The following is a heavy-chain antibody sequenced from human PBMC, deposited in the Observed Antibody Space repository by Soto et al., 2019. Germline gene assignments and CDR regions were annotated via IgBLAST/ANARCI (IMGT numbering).Heavy chain of an antibody. D-gene: IGHD6-19*01. V-gene: IGHV3-7*01. J-gene: IGHJ3*02. CDR3: ARDGGQWQWLMRMSDAFDI. CDR2: IKQDGSQT. CDR1: GFTFSSYW. Sequence: EAQLVESGGGLVQPGGSLRLSCAASGFTFSSYWMTWVRQAPGKGLEWVASIKQDGSQTYYVGSVEGRITISRDNAKNLLYLQMNNLRAEDTAVYYCARDGGQWQWLMRMSDAFDIWGQGTMVTVSS.